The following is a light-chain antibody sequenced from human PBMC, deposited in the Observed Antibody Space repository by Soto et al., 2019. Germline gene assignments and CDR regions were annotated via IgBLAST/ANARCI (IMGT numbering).Light chain of an antibody. J-gene: IGLJ1*01. Sequence: QSVLTQPRSVSGSPGQSVTIPCTGTSSDVGGYNYVSWYQQHPGKAPKLMIYDVSKRPSGVPDRFSGSKSGNTASLTISGLQAEDEADYYCCSYAGSYSLFGTGTKLTVL. CDR2: DVS. CDR3: CSYAGSYSL. V-gene: IGLV2-11*01. CDR1: SSDVGGYNY.